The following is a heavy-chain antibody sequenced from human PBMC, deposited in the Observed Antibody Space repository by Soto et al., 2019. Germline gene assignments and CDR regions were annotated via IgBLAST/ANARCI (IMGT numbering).Heavy chain of an antibody. Sequence: QVQLVQFGAEVKKPGSSVKVSCKASGGTFSSYAISWVRQAPGQGLEWMGGIIPIFGTANYAQKFQGRVTITADESTSTAYMELSSLRSEDTAVYYCARDLGGPVEMATMNPLFYWGQGTLVTVSS. D-gene: IGHD5-12*01. V-gene: IGHV1-69*12. J-gene: IGHJ4*02. CDR2: IIPIFGTA. CDR1: GGTFSSYA. CDR3: ARDLGGPVEMATMNPLFY.